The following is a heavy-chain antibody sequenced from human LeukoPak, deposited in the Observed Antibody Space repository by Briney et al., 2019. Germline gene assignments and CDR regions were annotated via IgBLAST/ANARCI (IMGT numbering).Heavy chain of an antibody. CDR1: GGSFSGYY. Sequence: SETLSLTCAVYGGSFSGYYWSWIRQPPGKGLEWIGEINHSGSTNYNPSLKSRVTISADTSKNQFSLKLSSVTAADTAVYYCARFDSRRYFQHWGQGTLVTVSS. CDR2: INHSGST. V-gene: IGHV4-34*01. J-gene: IGHJ1*01. CDR3: ARFDSRRYFQH. D-gene: IGHD3-22*01.